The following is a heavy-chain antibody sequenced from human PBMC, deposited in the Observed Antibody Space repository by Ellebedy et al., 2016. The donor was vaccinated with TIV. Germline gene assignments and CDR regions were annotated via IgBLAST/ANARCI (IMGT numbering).Heavy chain of an antibody. Sequence: GGSLRLSXAVSGFTVSNNYMRWVRQASGKGLEWVSLIYSGGGTYYADSVKGRFTMSRDSSKNTVSLEMNNLRAEDTAVYYCARDRHCSGSTCFGAWGQGTLVTVSS. V-gene: IGHV3-66*01. J-gene: IGHJ5*02. CDR1: GFTVSNNY. D-gene: IGHD2-2*01. CDR2: IYSGGGT. CDR3: ARDRHCSGSTCFGA.